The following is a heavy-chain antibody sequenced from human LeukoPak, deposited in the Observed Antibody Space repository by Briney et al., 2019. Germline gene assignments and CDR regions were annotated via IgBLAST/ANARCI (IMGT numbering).Heavy chain of an antibody. Sequence: GGSLRLSCAASGFTFSSYGMHWVRQAPGKGLEWVAVIWYDGSNKYYADSVKGRFTISRDNSKNTLYLQMNSLRAEDTAVYYRAKGGVGYYYYYMDVWGKGTTVTVSS. D-gene: IGHD2-8*01. CDR3: AKGGVGYYYYYMDV. J-gene: IGHJ6*03. CDR2: IWYDGSNK. V-gene: IGHV3-33*06. CDR1: GFTFSSYG.